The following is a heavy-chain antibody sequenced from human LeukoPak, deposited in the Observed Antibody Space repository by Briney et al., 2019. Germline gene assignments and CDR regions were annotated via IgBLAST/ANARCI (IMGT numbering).Heavy chain of an antibody. J-gene: IGHJ4*02. D-gene: IGHD1-1*01. Sequence: PGGSLRLSCAASGFTFSSYSMNWVRPAPGKGLEWVSSISSSSSYIYYADSVKGRFTISRDNSKNTLYLQMNSLRAEDTAVYYCATLEPYDYWGQGTLVTVSS. V-gene: IGHV3-21*04. CDR3: ATLEPYDY. CDR1: GFTFSSYS. CDR2: ISSSSSYI.